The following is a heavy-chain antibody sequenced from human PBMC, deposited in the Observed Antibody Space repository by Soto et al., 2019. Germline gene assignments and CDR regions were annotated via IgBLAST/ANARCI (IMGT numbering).Heavy chain of an antibody. Sequence: SGPTLVNPTETLTLTCTVSGFSLSNAGMGVSWIRQPPGKALEWLAHIFSNDEKSYSTSLKRRLTISKDTSKSQVVLTMTNMDPVDTATFYCARYLPYSSNFFDCWGQGTLVTVSS. D-gene: IGHD6-13*01. CDR3: ARYLPYSSNFFDC. V-gene: IGHV2-26*01. CDR1: GFSLSNAGMG. J-gene: IGHJ4*02. CDR2: IFSNDEK.